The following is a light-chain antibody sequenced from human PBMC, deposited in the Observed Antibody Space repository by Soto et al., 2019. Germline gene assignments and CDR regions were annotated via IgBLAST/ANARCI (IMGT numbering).Light chain of an antibody. CDR3: QQRSNWIT. V-gene: IGKV3-11*01. CDR2: GAS. Sequence: EIVLTQSPATLSVSPGERATLSCRARQSLSSNLAWYQQIPGRAPRLLIYGASNRATGIPARFSGSGSGTDFTLTISSLEPEDFAVYYCQQRSNWITFGQGTRLEIK. J-gene: IGKJ5*01. CDR1: QSLSSN.